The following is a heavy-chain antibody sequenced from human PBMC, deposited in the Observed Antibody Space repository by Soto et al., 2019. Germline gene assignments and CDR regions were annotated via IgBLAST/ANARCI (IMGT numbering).Heavy chain of an antibody. J-gene: IGHJ4*02. CDR3: ARDSETNGYSYDYFDY. V-gene: IGHV3-30*04. Sequence: QVQLVESGGGVVQXGRSLKLSCAASGFTFRTYAMHWVRQAPGKGLEWVAVISYDGSNTYYADSVKGRFTISRDSSKNTLYLQMNSLRTEDSAVYYCARDSETNGYSYDYFDYWGQGTLVTVSS. D-gene: IGHD5-18*01. CDR1: GFTFRTYA. CDR2: ISYDGSNT.